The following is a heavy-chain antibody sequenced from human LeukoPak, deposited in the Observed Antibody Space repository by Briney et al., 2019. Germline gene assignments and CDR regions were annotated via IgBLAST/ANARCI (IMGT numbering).Heavy chain of an antibody. CDR1: GGSISSYY. CDR2: IYYSGST. V-gene: IGHV4-59*01. D-gene: IGHD3-9*01. Sequence: PSETLSLTCTVSGGSISSYYWSWIRQPPGKGLEWIGYIYYSGSTNYNPSLKSRVTISVDTSKNQFSLKLSSVTAADTAVYYCARGRHYDILTGYYSGWYSDLWGRGTLVTVSS. CDR3: ARGRHYDILTGYYSGWYSDL. J-gene: IGHJ2*01.